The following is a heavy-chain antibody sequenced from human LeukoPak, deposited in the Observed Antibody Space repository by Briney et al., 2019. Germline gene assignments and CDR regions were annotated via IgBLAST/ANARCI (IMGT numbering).Heavy chain of an antibody. CDR3: ARRINYYDSSGYHNLSDY. J-gene: IGHJ4*02. Sequence: SETLSLTCTVSGGSISSYYWSWIRQPPGKGLEWIGYIYYSGSTNYNPSLKSRVTISVDTSKNQFSLKLSSVTAADTAVYYCARRINYYDSSGYHNLSDYWGQGTLVTVSS. CDR2: IYYSGST. CDR1: GGSISSYY. D-gene: IGHD3-22*01. V-gene: IGHV4-59*01.